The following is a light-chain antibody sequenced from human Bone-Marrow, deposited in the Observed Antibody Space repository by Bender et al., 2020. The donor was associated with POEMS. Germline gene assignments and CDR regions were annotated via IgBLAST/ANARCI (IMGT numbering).Light chain of an antibody. J-gene: IGLJ2*01. V-gene: IGLV2-11*01. CDR2: DVT. CDR1: SSDVGGYNY. CDR3: SSHSTISSPVI. Sequence: QSALTQPRSVSGSPGQSVTISCTGTSSDVGGYNYVSWYQQDPGKAPKLMIYDVTKRPSGVPARFSGSKSGNTASLTISGLQDGDEADYYCSSHSTISSPVIFGGGTRLTVL.